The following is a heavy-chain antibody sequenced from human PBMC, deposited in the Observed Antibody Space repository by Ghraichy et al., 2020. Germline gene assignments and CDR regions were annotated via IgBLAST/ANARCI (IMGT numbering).Heavy chain of an antibody. D-gene: IGHD2-15*01. V-gene: IGHV1-18*01. CDR1: GYTFTSYG. CDR3: AAGGSSHRGDYYYYMDV. J-gene: IGHJ6*03. CDR2: ISAYNGNT. Sequence: ASVKVSCKASGYTFTSYGISWVRQAPGQGLEWMGWISAYNGNTNYAQKLQGRVTMTTDTSTSTAYMELRSLRSDDTAVYYCAAGGSSHRGDYYYYMDVWGKGTTVTVSS.